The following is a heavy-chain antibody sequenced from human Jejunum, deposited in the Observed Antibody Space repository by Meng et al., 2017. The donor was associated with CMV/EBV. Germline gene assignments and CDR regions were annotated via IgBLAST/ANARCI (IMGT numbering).Heavy chain of an antibody. D-gene: IGHD3-10*01. CDR2: FGANGDYI. CDR3: AKVSTFAYGPGSFFDH. CDR1: CTFNNYA. J-gene: IGHJ4*02. V-gene: IGHV3-23*01. Sequence: CTFNNYAMPWVRQAPGKGLEWVSGFGANGDYINYADSVKGRFTISRDNSKNTLYLQMNSLRAEDTALYYCAKVSTFAYGPGSFFDHWGQGTPVTVSS.